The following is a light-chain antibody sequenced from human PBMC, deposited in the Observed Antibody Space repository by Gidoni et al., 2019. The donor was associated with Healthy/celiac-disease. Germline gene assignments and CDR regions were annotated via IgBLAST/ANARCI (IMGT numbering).Light chain of an antibody. CDR1: QSVLYSSNNKNY. CDR3: QQYYSTPPAYT. Sequence: DIVIPQSPYSLAVSLGERVTINCKSSQSVLYSSNNKNYLAWSQKKPGQHPKLLIYWASTREAGVHDRFSGSGSGTDFTLTISSLQAEDVAVYYCQQYYSTPPAYTFGQGTKLEIK. J-gene: IGKJ2*01. V-gene: IGKV4-1*01. CDR2: WAS.